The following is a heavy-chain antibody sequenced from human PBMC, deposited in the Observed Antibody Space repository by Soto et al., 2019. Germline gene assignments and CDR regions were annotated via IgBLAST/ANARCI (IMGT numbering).Heavy chain of an antibody. V-gene: IGHV3-9*01. Sequence: PGGSLRLSCAASGFTFDDYAMHWVRQAPGKGLEWVSGISWNSGSIGYADSVKGRFTISRDNAKNSLYLQMNSLRAEDTALYYCATGGYYGSGSYYNSPAYYYYGMDVWGQGTTVTVS. CDR3: ATGGYYGSGSYYNSPAYYYYGMDV. CDR2: ISWNSGSI. D-gene: IGHD3-10*01. CDR1: GFTFDDYA. J-gene: IGHJ6*02.